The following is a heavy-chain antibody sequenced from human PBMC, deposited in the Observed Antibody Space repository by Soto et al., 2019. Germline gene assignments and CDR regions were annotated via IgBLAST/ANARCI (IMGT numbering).Heavy chain of an antibody. Sequence: SETLSLTCTVSGGSISSYYWSWIRQPPGKGLEWIGYIYYSGSTNYNPSLKSRVTISVDTSKNQFSLKLSSVTAADTAVYYCASNVGDSYYYGMDVWGQGTTVTVSS. V-gene: IGHV4-59*08. CDR3: ASNVGDSYYYGMDV. J-gene: IGHJ6*02. D-gene: IGHD4-17*01. CDR2: IYYSGST. CDR1: GGSISSYY.